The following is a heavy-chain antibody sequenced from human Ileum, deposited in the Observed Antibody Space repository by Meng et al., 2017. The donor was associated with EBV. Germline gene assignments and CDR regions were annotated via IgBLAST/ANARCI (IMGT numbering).Heavy chain of an antibody. V-gene: IGHV4-34*01. CDR2: INESGST. J-gene: IGHJ4*02. CDR1: GGSFRGNY. D-gene: IGHD3-3*01. CDR3: RNAFCSAAAGCSDY. Sequence: QVQLQKLGAGLLKPSETLSITCADYGGSFRGNYWSWIRQSPGKRLEWIGEINESGSTNYNPSLKSRVTILMDTSKNQFSLKLTSVTAADAAVYYCRNAFCSAAAGCSDYWGQGTLVTVSS.